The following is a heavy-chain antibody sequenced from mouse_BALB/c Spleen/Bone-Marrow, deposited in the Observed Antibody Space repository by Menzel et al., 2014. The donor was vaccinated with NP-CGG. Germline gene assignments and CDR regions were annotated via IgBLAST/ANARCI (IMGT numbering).Heavy chain of an antibody. D-gene: IGHD2-2*01. J-gene: IGHJ2*01. CDR3: ARINGYDY. Sequence: GAELVKPGASVKLSCKASGYTSTSYWMHWVKQRPGQGLEWIGEIDPSTGRTDYNKKFKSRATLTVDKSSSTAYMHLSSLTSEDSAVYYCARINGYDYWGQGTTLTVSS. CDR1: GYTSTSYW. CDR2: IDPSTGRT. V-gene: IGHV1S81*02.